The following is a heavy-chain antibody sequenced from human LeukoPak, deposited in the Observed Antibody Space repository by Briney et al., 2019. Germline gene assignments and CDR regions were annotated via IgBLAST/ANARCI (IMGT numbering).Heavy chain of an antibody. D-gene: IGHD3-10*01. CDR2: ISYDGSNK. J-gene: IGHJ4*02. V-gene: IGHV3-30*04. Sequence: TGGSLRLSCAASGFTFSSYAMHWVRQAPGKGLEWVAVISYDGSNKYYADSVKVRFTISRDNSKNTLYLQMNSLRAEDTAVYYCARVGDVTYYFDYWGQGTLVTVSS. CDR3: ARVGDVTYYFDY. CDR1: GFTFSSYA.